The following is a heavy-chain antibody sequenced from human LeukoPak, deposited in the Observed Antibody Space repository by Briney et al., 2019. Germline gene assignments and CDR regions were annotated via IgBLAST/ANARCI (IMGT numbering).Heavy chain of an antibody. CDR2: IFHSGST. CDR1: GGSISSSSYY. Sequence: SETLSLTCSVSGGSISSSSYYWGWIRQPPGKGLEWIGEIFHSGSTNYNPSLKSRVTISVDKSKNHLSLNLTSVTAADTAIYYCARDPGAHTDSGNWGQGTLVTVSS. V-gene: IGHV4-39*07. J-gene: IGHJ4*02. D-gene: IGHD6-19*01. CDR3: ARDPGAHTDSGN.